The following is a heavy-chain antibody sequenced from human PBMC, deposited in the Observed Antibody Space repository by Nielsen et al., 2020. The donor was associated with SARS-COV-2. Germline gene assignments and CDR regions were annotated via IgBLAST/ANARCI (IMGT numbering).Heavy chain of an antibody. CDR1: GFTFSSYS. CDR2: ISSSSSYI. V-gene: IGHV3-21*01. Sequence: GESLKISCAASGFTFSSYSINWVRQAPGKGLEWVSSISSSSSYIYYADSVKGRFTISRDNAKNSLYLQMNSLRAEDTAVYYCARSDPDYWGQGTLVTVSS. J-gene: IGHJ4*02. CDR3: ARSDPDY.